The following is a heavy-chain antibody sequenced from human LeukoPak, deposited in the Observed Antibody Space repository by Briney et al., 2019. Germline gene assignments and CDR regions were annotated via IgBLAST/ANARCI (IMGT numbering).Heavy chain of an antibody. Sequence: SETLSLTCIVSGYSIDSGYYWSWIRQPPGKGLEWIGYIYYSGSTNYNPSLKSRVTISVDTSKNQFSLKLSSVTAADTAVYYCARESFGWFDPWGQGTLVTVSS. CDR2: IYYSGST. V-gene: IGHV4-59*01. D-gene: IGHD3-10*01. CDR3: ARESFGWFDP. CDR1: GYSIDSGYY. J-gene: IGHJ5*02.